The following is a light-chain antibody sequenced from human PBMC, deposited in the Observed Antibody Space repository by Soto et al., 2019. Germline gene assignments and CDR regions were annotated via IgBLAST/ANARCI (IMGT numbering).Light chain of an antibody. V-gene: IGLV4-69*01. CDR2: LNSDGSH. Sequence: QLVLTQSPSASASLGASVKLTCTLSSGHNSYAIAWHQQQPEKGPRYLMKLNSDGSHSKGDGIPDRFSGSSSGAERYLTISSLQSEDEGDYYCQTWGTGIWMFGGGTKLTVL. CDR3: QTWGTGIWM. CDR1: SGHNSYA. J-gene: IGLJ3*02.